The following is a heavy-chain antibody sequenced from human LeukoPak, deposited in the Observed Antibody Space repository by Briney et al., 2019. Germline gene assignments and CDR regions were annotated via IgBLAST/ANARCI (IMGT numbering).Heavy chain of an antibody. CDR1: GYTFTSYY. CDR2: INPSGGST. J-gene: IGHJ5*02. Sequence: ASVKVSCKASGYTFTSYYMHWVRQAPGQGLEWMGIINPSGGSTSYAQKFQGRVTMTTDTSTSTAYMELRSLRSDDTAVYYCARDGGSSSGTLQGWFDPWGQGTLVTVSS. V-gene: IGHV1-46*01. D-gene: IGHD6-6*01. CDR3: ARDGGSSSGTLQGWFDP.